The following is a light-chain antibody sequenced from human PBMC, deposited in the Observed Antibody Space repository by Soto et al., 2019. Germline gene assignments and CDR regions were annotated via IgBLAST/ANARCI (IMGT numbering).Light chain of an antibody. CDR1: SSDVGGYNY. V-gene: IGLV2-8*01. Sequence: QSALTQPPSASGSPGQSVTISCTGTSSDVGGYNYVSWYQQHPGKAPKLMIYEVSKRPSGVPDRFSGSKSGNTASLTVSGLHAEDEADEYCSSYAGSNNSSYVFGTGTKVTVL. CDR3: SSYAGSNNSSYV. J-gene: IGLJ1*01. CDR2: EVS.